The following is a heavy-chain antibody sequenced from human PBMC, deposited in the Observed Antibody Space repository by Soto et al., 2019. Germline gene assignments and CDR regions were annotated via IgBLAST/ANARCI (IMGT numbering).Heavy chain of an antibody. J-gene: IGHJ4*02. CDR3: AKDPWGIGYFDY. CDR1: GFTFSAYG. CDR2: ISYDGSHE. V-gene: IGHV3-30*18. Sequence: QVQLVESGGAVVQPGRSLRLSCTASGFTFSAYGLHWVRQAPGKGLEWVSTISYDGSHEYYADSVKGRFTVSRDDSKKTMYLLMNSLEADDTAIYYCAKDPWGIGYFDYWGQGTLVTVSS. D-gene: IGHD7-27*01.